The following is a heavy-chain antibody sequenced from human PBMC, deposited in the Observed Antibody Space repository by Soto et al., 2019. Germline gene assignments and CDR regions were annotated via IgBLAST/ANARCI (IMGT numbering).Heavy chain of an antibody. CDR2: IYYSGST. V-gene: IGHV4-59*01. D-gene: IGHD3-22*01. CDR1: GGSISSYY. Sequence: QVQLQESGPGLVKPSETLSLTCTVSGGSISSYYWSWIRQPPGKGLEWIGYIYYSGSTNYNPSLKSRVTISVDTSKNQFSRKLSSVTAADTAVYYCARGLISGYYLYDAFDIWGQGTMVTVSS. CDR3: ARGLISGYYLYDAFDI. J-gene: IGHJ3*02.